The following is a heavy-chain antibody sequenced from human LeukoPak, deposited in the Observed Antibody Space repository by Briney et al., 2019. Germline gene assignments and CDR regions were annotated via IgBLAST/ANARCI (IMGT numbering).Heavy chain of an antibody. CDR2: IFHSGST. CDR1: GDSISGYY. J-gene: IGHJ4*02. V-gene: IGHV4-59*01. Sequence: SETLSLTRIVSGDSISGYYWSWIRQPPGKGLEWIGYIFHSGSTNYNASLKSRVAISVDTSKNQFSLSLNSVTAADTAVYYCVGRAARYFDYWGQGILVTVSS. D-gene: IGHD2-15*01. CDR3: VGRAARYFDY.